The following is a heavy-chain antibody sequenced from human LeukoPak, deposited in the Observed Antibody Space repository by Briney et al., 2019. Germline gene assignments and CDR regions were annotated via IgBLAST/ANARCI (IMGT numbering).Heavy chain of an antibody. CDR2: MNPNSGNT. J-gene: IGHJ4*02. Sequence: ASVKVSCKASGYTFPSYFMHWVRQAPGQGLEWMGWMNPNSGNTGYAQKFQGRVTMTRNTSIRTAYMELSSLRSEDTAVYYCARGAIGYNYDYWGQGTLVTVSS. CDR1: GYTFPSYF. V-gene: IGHV1-8*01. D-gene: IGHD5-24*01. CDR3: ARGAIGYNYDY.